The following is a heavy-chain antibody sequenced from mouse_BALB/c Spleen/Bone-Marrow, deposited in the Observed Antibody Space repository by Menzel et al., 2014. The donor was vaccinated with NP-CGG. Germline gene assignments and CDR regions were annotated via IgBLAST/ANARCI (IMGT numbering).Heavy chain of an antibody. CDR3: ARHGYGNYVAMDY. D-gene: IGHD2-10*02. J-gene: IGHJ4*01. Sequence: EVHLVESGPELVKPGASMKISCKASGYSFTGYTMNWVKRSHGKNLEWIGLINPYDGGTSYNQKFKGKATLTVDKSSSTAYMELLSLTSEDSAVYYCARHGYGNYVAMDYWGQGTSVTVSS. V-gene: IGHV1-18*01. CDR1: GYSFTGYT. CDR2: INPYDGGT.